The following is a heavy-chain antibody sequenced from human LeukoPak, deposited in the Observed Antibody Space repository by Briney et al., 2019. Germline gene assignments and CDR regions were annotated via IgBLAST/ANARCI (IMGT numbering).Heavy chain of an antibody. CDR1: GGTFSSYA. Sequence: SVKVSCKASGGTFSSYAISWVRQAPGQGLEWMGGIIPIFGTANYAQKFQGRVTITADKSTSTAYMELNSLRSEDTAVYYCARDGYSGYVAAFDIWGQGTMVTVSS. D-gene: IGHD5-12*01. CDR2: IIPIFGTA. V-gene: IGHV1-69*06. J-gene: IGHJ3*02. CDR3: ARDGYSGYVAAFDI.